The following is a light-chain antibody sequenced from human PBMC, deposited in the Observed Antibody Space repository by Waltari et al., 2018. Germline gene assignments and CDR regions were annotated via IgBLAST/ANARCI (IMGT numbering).Light chain of an antibody. CDR2: LGS. CDR3: MQALQTPV. V-gene: IGKV2-28*01. J-gene: IGKJ2*01. CDR1: QSLLQSNGHNY. Sequence: DIVMTQSPLSLPVTPGEPASISCRSSQSLLQSNGHNYLEWYLQGPGQSPRVLILLGSRRVSGVPDRFSGSGSGTDFTLKISRVEAEDVGVYYCMQALQTPVFGQGTKLEIK.